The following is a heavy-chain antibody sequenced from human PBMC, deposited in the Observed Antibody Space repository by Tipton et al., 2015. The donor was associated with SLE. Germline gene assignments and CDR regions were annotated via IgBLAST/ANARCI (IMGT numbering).Heavy chain of an antibody. CDR3: AREVGEGTLDH. Sequence: TLSLTCTVSGGSINSHFWSWIRQPPGKGLEWIGHSGSTNYNPSLKSRVTISVDRSENQFSLKLSSVTAADTAVYYCAREVGEGTLDHWGLGTLVTVSS. J-gene: IGHJ4*02. CDR1: GGSINSHF. V-gene: IGHV4-59*11. CDR2: HSGST. D-gene: IGHD2-2*01.